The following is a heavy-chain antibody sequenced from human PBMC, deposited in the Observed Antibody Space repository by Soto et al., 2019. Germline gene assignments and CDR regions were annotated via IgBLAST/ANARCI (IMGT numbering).Heavy chain of an antibody. Sequence: ASVKVSCKASGYTFTSYAMHWGRQAPGQRLEWMGWINAGNGNTKYSQKFQGRVTITRDTSASTAYMELSSLRSEDTAVYYCARERRYYGSGSPYYFDYWGQGTLVTVSS. CDR1: GYTFTSYA. CDR3: ARERRYYGSGSPYYFDY. J-gene: IGHJ4*02. D-gene: IGHD3-10*01. V-gene: IGHV1-3*01. CDR2: INAGNGNT.